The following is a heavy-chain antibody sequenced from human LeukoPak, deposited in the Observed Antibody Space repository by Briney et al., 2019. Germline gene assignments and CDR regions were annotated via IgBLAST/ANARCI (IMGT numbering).Heavy chain of an antibody. D-gene: IGHD2/OR15-2a*01. Sequence: ASVKVSCKAYGYTFTSYYMHWVRLAPGQGLEWMGIINPSGGSTSYAQKFEGRVTMPRDTSTSTAYLELSSLRSEDTAVYNCARGISVLENWFDPWGQGTLVTVSS. J-gene: IGHJ5*02. CDR3: ARGISVLENWFDP. V-gene: IGHV1-46*01. CDR2: INPSGGST. CDR1: GYTFTSYY.